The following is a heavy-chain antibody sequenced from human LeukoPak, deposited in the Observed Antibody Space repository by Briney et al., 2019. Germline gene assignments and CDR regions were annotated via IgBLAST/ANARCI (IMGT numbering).Heavy chain of an antibody. Sequence: SETLSLTCTVSGGSISSSSYYWGWIRQPPGKGLEWIGSISHSGSAYYNPSLKSRVTISVDTSKNQFSLRLRSVTAADTAVYYCARRVAVAGTPSFDYWGQGALVTVSS. CDR1: GGSISSSSYY. J-gene: IGHJ4*02. CDR3: ARRVAVAGTPSFDY. CDR2: ISHSGSA. D-gene: IGHD6-19*01. V-gene: IGHV4-39*01.